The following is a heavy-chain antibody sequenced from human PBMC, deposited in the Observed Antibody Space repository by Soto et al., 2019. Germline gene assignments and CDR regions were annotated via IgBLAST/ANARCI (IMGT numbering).Heavy chain of an antibody. CDR2: IRSKVNSYAT. CDR1: GFTFSGSA. D-gene: IGHD1-26*01. J-gene: IGHJ3*02. V-gene: IGHV3-73*02. CDR3: TRYENSGSYSSPPENNAFDI. Sequence: EVQLVESGGGLVQPGGSLKFSCAASGFTFSGSAMHWVRQASGKGLEWVGRIRSKVNSYATAYAASVKGRFTISRDDSKNTAYLQMNSLKTEDTAVYYCTRYENSGSYSSPPENNAFDIWGQGTMVTVSS.